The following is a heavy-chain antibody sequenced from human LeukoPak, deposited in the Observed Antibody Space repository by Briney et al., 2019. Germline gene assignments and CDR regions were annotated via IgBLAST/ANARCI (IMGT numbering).Heavy chain of an antibody. CDR1: GYTFTGYY. D-gene: IGHD5-24*01. J-gene: IGHJ4*02. CDR3: ARGGPSNGYNLGDLDY. Sequence: ASVKVSCKASGYTFTGYYMHWVRQAPGQGLEWMGWINPNSGGTNYAQKFQGRVTMTRDTSISTAYMELSRLRSDDTAVYYCARGGPSNGYNLGDLDYWGQGILVTVSS. V-gene: IGHV1-2*02. CDR2: INPNSGGT.